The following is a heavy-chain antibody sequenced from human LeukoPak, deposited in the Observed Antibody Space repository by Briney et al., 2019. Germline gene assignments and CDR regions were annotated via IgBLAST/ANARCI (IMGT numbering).Heavy chain of an antibody. V-gene: IGHV3-33*05. CDR1: GFTFSSYG. J-gene: IGHJ4*02. D-gene: IGHD5-18*01. Sequence: GGSLRLSCAAFGFTFSSYGMHWVRQAPGNGLEWVTLTLYDGRNKYYADSGKGRFTISRDNSKNTLYLQMNSLRAEDTAVYYCARDQGYTYGHSFDYWGQGTLVTVSS. CDR3: ARDQGYTYGHSFDY. CDR2: TLYDGRNK.